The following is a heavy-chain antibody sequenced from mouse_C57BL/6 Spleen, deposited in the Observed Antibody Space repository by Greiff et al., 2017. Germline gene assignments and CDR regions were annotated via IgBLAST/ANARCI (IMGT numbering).Heavy chain of an antibody. Sequence: QVQLQQSGPELVKPGASVKISCKASGYAFSSSWMNWVKQRPGKGLEWIGRIYPGDGDTNYNGKFKGKATLTADKSSSTAYMQLSSLTSEDSAVYFCARYGYDYGDFDYWGQGTTRTVSS. D-gene: IGHD2-4*01. CDR2: IYPGDGDT. V-gene: IGHV1-82*01. CDR1: GYAFSSSW. J-gene: IGHJ2*01. CDR3: ARYGYDYGDFDY.